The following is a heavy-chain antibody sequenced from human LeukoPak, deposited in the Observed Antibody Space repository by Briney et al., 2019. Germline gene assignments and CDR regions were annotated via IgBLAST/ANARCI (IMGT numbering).Heavy chain of an antibody. D-gene: IGHD4-17*01. CDR3: AKGGASVTRYVDY. CDR2: MSNSGENT. CDR1: GFTFSSYW. V-gene: IGHV3-30*18. Sequence: PGGSLRLSCAASGFTFSSYWMSWVRQTPGKGLEWVGIMSNSGENTFYGEAVMGRFTISRDNSQNTLYLQMNSLRPEDTAVYYCAKGGASVTRYVDYWGQGTLVTVSS. J-gene: IGHJ4*02.